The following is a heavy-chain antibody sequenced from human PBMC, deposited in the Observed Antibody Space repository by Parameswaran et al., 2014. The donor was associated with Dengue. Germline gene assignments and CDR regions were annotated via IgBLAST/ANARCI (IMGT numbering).Heavy chain of an antibody. V-gene: IGHV1-2*02. CDR2: INPKSGGT. J-gene: IGHJ4*02. D-gene: IGHD5-24*01. CDR3: ATSPAGRWLQLGFDY. Sequence: WVRQAPGQGLEWMGWINPKSGGTNYAQESQGRVTMTRDTSISTVYMELSSLRSDDTAFYYCATSPAGRWLQLGFDYWGQGTLVTVSS.